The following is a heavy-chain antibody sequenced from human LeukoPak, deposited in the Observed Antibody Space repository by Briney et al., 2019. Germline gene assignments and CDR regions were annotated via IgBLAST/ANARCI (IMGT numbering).Heavy chain of an antibody. J-gene: IGHJ4*02. CDR2: ISSGSTYI. CDR3: ARGIAIGAAGTEDY. D-gene: IGHD6-13*01. CDR1: GFTFSSYS. V-gene: IGHV3-21*01. Sequence: GGSLRLSCAASGFTFSSYSMNRVRQAPGKGLEWVSSISSGSTYIYYADSVKGRFTISRDNAKNSLYLQMNGLRAEDTAVYYCARGIAIGAAGTEDYWGQGTLVTVSS.